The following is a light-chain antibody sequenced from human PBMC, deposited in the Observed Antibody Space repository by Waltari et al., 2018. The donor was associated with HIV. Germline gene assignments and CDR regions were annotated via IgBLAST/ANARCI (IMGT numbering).Light chain of an antibody. V-gene: IGKV4-1*01. J-gene: IGKJ1*01. CDR3: QQYDSTPPT. Sequence: DIVMTQFPHSLALSPGQRATLNCKSSQSIFYSSSDANYLAWYQQKPGQCPQLIISWASSLASGVPDRFSGSGCSTDFTLSISSLQSEDGTVYCCQQYDSTPPTFGQGTRVEIK. CDR2: WAS. CDR1: QSIFYSSSDANY.